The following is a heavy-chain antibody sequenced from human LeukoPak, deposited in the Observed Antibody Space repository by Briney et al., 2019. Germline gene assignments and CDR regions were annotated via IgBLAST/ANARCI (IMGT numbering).Heavy chain of an antibody. V-gene: IGHV3-33*01. J-gene: IGHJ5*02. Sequence: GGSLRLSCAASGFTFSSYGMHWVRQAPGKGLEWVAVIWYDGSNKYYADSVKGRFTISRDNSKNTLYLQMNSLRAEDTAVYYCARGLFGDSRSPLGNHWDQGTLVTVSS. CDR2: IWYDGSNK. CDR1: GFTFSSYG. D-gene: IGHD4-17*01. CDR3: ARGLFGDSRSPLGNH.